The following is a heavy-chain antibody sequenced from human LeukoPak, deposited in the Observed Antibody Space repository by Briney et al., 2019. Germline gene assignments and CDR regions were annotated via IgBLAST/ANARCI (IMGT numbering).Heavy chain of an antibody. CDR2: ISGSGGST. V-gene: IGHV3-23*01. CDR1: GFTFSSSA. D-gene: IGHD6-19*01. CDR3: ARVSSGCIDY. Sequence: GGSLRLSCAASGFTFSSSAMNWVRQAPGKGLEWVSAISGSGGSTYYADSVKGRFTISRDNSKNTLYLQMNSLRAEDTAVYYCARVSSGCIDYWGQGTLVTVSS. J-gene: IGHJ4*02.